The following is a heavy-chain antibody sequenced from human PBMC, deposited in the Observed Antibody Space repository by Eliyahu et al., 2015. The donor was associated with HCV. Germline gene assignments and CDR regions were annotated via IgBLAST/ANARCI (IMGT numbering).Heavy chain of an antibody. Sequence: QEQLVESGGGVVQPGKSLXLSCVGSGFIFSDFGIHWVRQAPGKGLEWVAVISFDGNDVFYADSVKGRFXLXRDNSNNILSLEMTGLRPEDTAVYYCAKDFFHWNYGGPFDLWGQGTVVTVSS. J-gene: IGHJ4*02. CDR1: GFIFSDFG. D-gene: IGHD1-7*01. V-gene: IGHV3-30*18. CDR2: ISFDGNDV. CDR3: AKDFFHWNYGGPFDL.